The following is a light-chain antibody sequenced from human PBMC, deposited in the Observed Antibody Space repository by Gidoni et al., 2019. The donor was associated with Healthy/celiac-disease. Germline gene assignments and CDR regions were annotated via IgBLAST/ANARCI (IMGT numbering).Light chain of an antibody. CDR1: QSVSSN. CDR3: QQYNNWPET. V-gene: IGKV3-15*01. Sequence: EIVMTQSPATLSVSPGERATLSCRASQSVSSNLAWYQQKPGQAPRLLIDGASTRATGIPARFSGSGSGTEFTLTISSLQSEDFAVYYCQQYNNWPETFXXXTKVEIK. J-gene: IGKJ1*01. CDR2: GAS.